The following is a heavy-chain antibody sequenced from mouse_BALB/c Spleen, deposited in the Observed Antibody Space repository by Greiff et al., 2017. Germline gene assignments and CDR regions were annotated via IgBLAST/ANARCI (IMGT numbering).Heavy chain of an antibody. J-gene: IGHJ4*01. CDR1: GFTFSSYT. Sequence: EVMLVDSGGGLVQPGGSLKLSCAASGFTFSSYTMSWVRQTPEKRLEWVAYISNGGGSTYYPDTVKGRFTISRDNAKNTLYLQMSSLKSEDTAMYYCARGGNYDAMDYWGQGTSVTVSS. CDR3: ARGGNYDAMDY. CDR2: ISNGGGST. V-gene: IGHV5-12-2*01.